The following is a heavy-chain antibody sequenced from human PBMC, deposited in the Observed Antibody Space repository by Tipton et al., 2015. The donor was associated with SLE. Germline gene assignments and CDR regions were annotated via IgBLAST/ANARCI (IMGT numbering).Heavy chain of an antibody. V-gene: IGHV4-39*07. CDR1: GASISSSSYY. J-gene: IGHJ4*02. D-gene: IGHD3-10*01. CDR3: ARHRGYFTVSDYIDS. Sequence: TLSLTCSVSGASISSSSYYWGWIRQPPGKGLEWIGTISYSGSTYFDPSLKSRLSLSIDTSKNQFSLRLSSVTAADTAMYFCARHRGYFTVSDYIDSWGQGTLVTVSS. CDR2: ISYSGST.